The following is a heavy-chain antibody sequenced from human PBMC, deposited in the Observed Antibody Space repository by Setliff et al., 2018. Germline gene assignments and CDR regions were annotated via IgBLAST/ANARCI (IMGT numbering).Heavy chain of an antibody. D-gene: IGHD6-19*01. V-gene: IGHV3-7*01. CDR1: GLSFGYAW. CDR3: ATSDWYAAFDH. J-gene: IGHJ4*02. CDR2: IKQDESKK. Sequence: GGSLRLSCAASGLSFGYAWMTWVRQSPGKGLEWVANIKQDESKKHYVGSVKGRFTISRDNARNSVYLQMNSLRAEDAAVYYCATSDWYAAFDHWGQGTLVTVSS.